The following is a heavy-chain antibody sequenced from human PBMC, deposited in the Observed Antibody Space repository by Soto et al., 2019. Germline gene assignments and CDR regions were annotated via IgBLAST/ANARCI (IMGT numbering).Heavy chain of an antibody. Sequence: QVQLVESGGRVVHPGTSLRLSCAASGFTFITYNMHWVRRAPGRGLEWVALISHDGIRKYVADSVKGRFTISRDNSNNILFLQMSGLRADDSGIYYCARGAGFFYGVDVWGLGTTVTVSS. CDR2: ISHDGIRK. J-gene: IGHJ6*02. CDR1: GFTFITYN. D-gene: IGHD3-10*01. V-gene: IGHV3-30*07. CDR3: ARGAGFFYGVDV.